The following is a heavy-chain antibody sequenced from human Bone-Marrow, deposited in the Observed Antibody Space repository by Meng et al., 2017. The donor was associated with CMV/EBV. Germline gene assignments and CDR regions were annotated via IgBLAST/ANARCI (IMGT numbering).Heavy chain of an antibody. D-gene: IGHD3-3*01. J-gene: IGHJ6*02. CDR2: INSDGSST. CDR3: ERGDPGGKGYDFWSGYFGYYYYYGMDV. CDR1: GFTFSSYW. V-gene: IGHV3-74*01. Sequence: GGSLRLSCAASGFTFSSYWMHWVRQAPGKGLVWVSRINSDGSSTSYADSVKGRFAISRDNAKNTLYLQMNSLRAEDTAVYYCERGDPGGKGYDFWSGYFGYYYYYGMDVWGQGTTVTVSS.